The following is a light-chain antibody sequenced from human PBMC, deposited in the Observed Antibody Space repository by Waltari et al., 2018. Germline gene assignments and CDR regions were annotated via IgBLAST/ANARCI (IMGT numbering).Light chain of an antibody. Sequence: DIVMTQSPDSLAVSLGERATITCQSSQSVLYIPNNKNHLAWYPQKPGQPHKLLLYWASTRESGVPDRFSGSGSGTDFTLTISSLQAEDVAVYYCQEYYGTPPDTFGQGTKLEIK. V-gene: IGKV4-1*01. J-gene: IGKJ2*01. CDR3: QEYYGTPPDT. CDR2: WAS. CDR1: QSVLYIPNNKNH.